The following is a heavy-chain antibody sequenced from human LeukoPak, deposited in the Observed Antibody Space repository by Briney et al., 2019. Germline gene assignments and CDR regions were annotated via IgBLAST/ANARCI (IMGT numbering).Heavy chain of an antibody. V-gene: IGHV1-8*01. CDR1: GYTFTSYD. Sequence: ASVKVSCKASGYTFTSYDINWVRQATGQGLEWMGWMNPNSGNTGYAQKFQGRVTMTRNTSISTAYMKLSSLRSEDTAVYYCARCITMVRGVIITSRYNWFDPWGQGTLVTVSS. J-gene: IGHJ5*02. CDR2: MNPNSGNT. D-gene: IGHD3-10*01. CDR3: ARCITMVRGVIITSRYNWFDP.